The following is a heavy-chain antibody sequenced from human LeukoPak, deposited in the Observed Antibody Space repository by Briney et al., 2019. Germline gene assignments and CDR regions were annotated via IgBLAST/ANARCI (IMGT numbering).Heavy chain of an antibody. V-gene: IGHV3-49*04. CDR2: IRSKAYGGTT. CDR1: GFTFGDYA. CDR3: RAYYYYYGVDV. J-gene: IGHJ6*04. Sequence: GGSLRLSCTASGFTFGDYAMSWVRQAPGKGLEWVGFIRSKAYGGTTEYAASVKGRFTISRDDSKSIAYLQMNSLKTEDTAVYYCRAYYYYYGVDVWGKGTTVTVSS.